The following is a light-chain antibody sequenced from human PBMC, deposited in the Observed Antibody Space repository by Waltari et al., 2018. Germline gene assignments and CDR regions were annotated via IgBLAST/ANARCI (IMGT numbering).Light chain of an antibody. V-gene: IGKV1-5*03. J-gene: IGKJ2*01. CDR1: QSVGNW. CDR3: QQYDTYPF. Sequence: DIQLTQSPATLSASVGDRVTITCRASQSVGNWLAWYQQKPGKAPNVLLYKASTLKSGVPPRFSGSGSGTEFTLTISSLQPDDFATYYCQQYDTYPFFGQGTKLEIK. CDR2: KAS.